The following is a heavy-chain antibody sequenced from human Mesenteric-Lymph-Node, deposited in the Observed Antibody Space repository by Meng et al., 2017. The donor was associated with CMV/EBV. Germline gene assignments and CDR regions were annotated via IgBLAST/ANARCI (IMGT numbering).Heavy chain of an antibody. CDR3: AREGCSGAGCNDDY. Sequence: GESLKISCAASGFTFSSYAMSWVRQAPGKGLEWVSAISGSGGSTYYADSVKGRFTISRDNAKNSLYLQMNSLTAEDTAVYYCAREGCSGAGCNDDYWGQGTLVTVSS. CDR2: ISGSGGST. CDR1: GFTFSSYA. D-gene: IGHD2-2*01. J-gene: IGHJ4*02. V-gene: IGHV3-23*01.